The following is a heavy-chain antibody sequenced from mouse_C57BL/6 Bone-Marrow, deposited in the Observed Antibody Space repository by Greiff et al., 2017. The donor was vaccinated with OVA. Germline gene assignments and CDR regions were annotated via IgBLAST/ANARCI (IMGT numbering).Heavy chain of an antibody. D-gene: IGHD1-1*01. CDR2: IYPGSGNT. V-gene: IGHV1-76*01. CDR1: GYTFTDYY. CDR3: ARELLPHYFDY. Sequence: VQLVESGAELVRPGASVKLSCKASGYTFTDYYINWVKQRPGQGLEWIARIYPGSGNTYYNEKFKGKATLTADKSSSTAYMQLSSLTSEDSAVYFCARELLPHYFDYWGQGTTLTVSS. J-gene: IGHJ2*01.